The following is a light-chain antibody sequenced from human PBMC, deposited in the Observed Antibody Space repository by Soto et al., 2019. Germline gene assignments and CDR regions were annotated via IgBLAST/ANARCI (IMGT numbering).Light chain of an antibody. J-gene: IGLJ2*01. CDR1: SRDVGGSNS. CDR3: SSLTGTNLIL. CDR2: EVS. V-gene: IGLV2-14*01. Sequence: QSALTQPASVSGSPGQSITISCTGTSRDVGGSNSVSWYQHHPGKAPKLMIFEVSHRPSGVSNRFSGSKSDNTASLTISGLQGEEEADYYCSSLTGTNLILFGGGTKVTVL.